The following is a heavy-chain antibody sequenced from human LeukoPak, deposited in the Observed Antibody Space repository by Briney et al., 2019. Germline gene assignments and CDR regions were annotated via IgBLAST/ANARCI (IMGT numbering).Heavy chain of an antibody. CDR2: INPNSGGT. CDR1: GYTFTGYY. Sequence: ASVKVSCKASGYTFTGYYMHWVRQAPGQGLEWMGWINPNSGGTNYAQKFQGRVTMTRDTSISTAYMELSRLGSDDTAVYYCARDMGDYDSSGYYGFDYWGQGTLVTVSS. D-gene: IGHD3-22*01. J-gene: IGHJ4*02. CDR3: ARDMGDYDSSGYYGFDY. V-gene: IGHV1-2*02.